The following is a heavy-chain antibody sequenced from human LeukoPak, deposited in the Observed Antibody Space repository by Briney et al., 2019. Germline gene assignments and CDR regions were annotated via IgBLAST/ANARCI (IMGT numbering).Heavy chain of an antibody. Sequence: SETLSLTCTVSGGSISSSSYYWGWIRQPPGKGLEWIGSIYYSGSTNYNPSLKSRVTISVDKSKNQFSLKLSSVTAADTAVYYCARVGYGDYGGLDYWGQGTLVTVSS. J-gene: IGHJ4*02. V-gene: IGHV4-39*07. CDR2: IYYSGST. CDR3: ARVGYGDYGGLDY. D-gene: IGHD4-17*01. CDR1: GGSISSSSYY.